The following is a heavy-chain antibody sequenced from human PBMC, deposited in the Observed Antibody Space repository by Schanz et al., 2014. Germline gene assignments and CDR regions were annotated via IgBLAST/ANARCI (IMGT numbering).Heavy chain of an antibody. Sequence: EQLVESGGGLVQPGGSLRLSCAASGFRVITNYMTWVRQAPGKGLEWVSSISTTSSYIYYTDSVKGRFTISRDNAKNSLYLQMNSLRAEDTAVYYCARDYGPGRGYQLLPFDYWGQGTLVTVSS. V-gene: IGHV3-21*01. CDR1: GFRVITNY. CDR3: ARDYGPGRGYQLLPFDY. CDR2: ISTTSSYI. J-gene: IGHJ4*02. D-gene: IGHD2-2*01.